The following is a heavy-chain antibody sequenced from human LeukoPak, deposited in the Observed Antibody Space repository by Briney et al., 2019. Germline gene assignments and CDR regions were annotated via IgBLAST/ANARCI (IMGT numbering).Heavy chain of an antibody. CDR1: GGSISSGSYY. CDR2: IYTTGST. J-gene: IGHJ4*02. Sequence: SQTLSLTCTVSGGSISSGSYYWSWIRQPAGKGLEWIGRIYTTGSTKYNASLKSRVTISVDTSKNQFSLKLSSVTAADTAVYYCARDLRRGYYFDYWGQGTLVTVSS. CDR3: ARDLRRGYYFDY. V-gene: IGHV4-61*02.